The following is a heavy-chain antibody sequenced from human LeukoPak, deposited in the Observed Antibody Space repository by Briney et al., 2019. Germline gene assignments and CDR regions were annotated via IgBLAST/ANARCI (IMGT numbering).Heavy chain of an antibody. CDR2: INPSGGST. CDR3: ARDPYDSSGSYLERYGMDV. Sequence: ASVKVSCKASGYTFTSYFMHWVRQAPGQGLEWMGIINPSGGSTSYAQKFQGRVTMTRDTSTSTVYMGLSSLRSEDTAVYYCARDPYDSSGSYLERYGMDVWGQGTTVTVSS. D-gene: IGHD3-22*01. J-gene: IGHJ6*02. CDR1: GYTFTSYF. V-gene: IGHV1-46*01.